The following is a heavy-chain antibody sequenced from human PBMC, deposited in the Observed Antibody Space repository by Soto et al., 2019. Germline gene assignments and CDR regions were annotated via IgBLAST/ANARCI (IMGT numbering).Heavy chain of an antibody. D-gene: IGHD3-10*01. CDR3: ARILMSYYRLDY. CDR1: GASINSGDYY. V-gene: IGHV4-30-4*01. Sequence: SETLSLTCTVSGASINSGDYYWSWIRQPPGKGLEWIGHIYYSGSTYYNPSLKSRAEISVDSSKSQVSLKLTSVTAADTAVYFCARILMSYYRLDYWGQGALVTVSS. CDR2: IYYSGST. J-gene: IGHJ4*02.